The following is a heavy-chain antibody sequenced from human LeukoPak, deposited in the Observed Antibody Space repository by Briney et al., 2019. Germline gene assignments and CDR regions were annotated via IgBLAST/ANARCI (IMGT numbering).Heavy chain of an antibody. CDR3: ARRMATTGRYYFDY. Sequence: SQTLSLTCTVSGGSISSGDYYWSWIRQPPGTGLEWIGYIYYSGSTYYNPSLKSRVTISVDTSKNQFSLNLSSVSAADTAVYYCARRMATTGRYYFDYWGQGTLVTVSS. CDR1: GGSISSGDYY. V-gene: IGHV4-30-4*01. CDR2: IYYSGST. J-gene: IGHJ4*02. D-gene: IGHD1-1*01.